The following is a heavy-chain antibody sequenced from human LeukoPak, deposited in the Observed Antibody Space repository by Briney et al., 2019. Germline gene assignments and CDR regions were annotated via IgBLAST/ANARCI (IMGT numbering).Heavy chain of an antibody. J-gene: IGHJ4*02. CDR2: IYHSGST. V-gene: IGHV4-59*01. D-gene: IGHD3-22*01. CDR1: GGSISNYY. CDR3: ARNADDSSSYPYFDY. Sequence: SETLSLTCTVSGGSISNYYWSWIRQPPGKELEWIGYIYHSGSTNYNPSLKSRDTISQDTSKNQFSLKLSSVTAADTAVYYCARNADDSSSYPYFDYWGQGTLVTVSS.